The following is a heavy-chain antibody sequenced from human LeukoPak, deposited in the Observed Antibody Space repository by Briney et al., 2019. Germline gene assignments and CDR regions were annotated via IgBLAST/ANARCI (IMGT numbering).Heavy chain of an antibody. V-gene: IGHV3-30*06. J-gene: IGHJ4*02. CDR3: VRDSSGYSLTALFDY. CDR1: GFTFSKHG. CDR2: ISYDGSNK. D-gene: IGHD3-22*01. Sequence: GGSLRLSCAASGFTFSKHGMHWVRQAPGKGLEWVAVISYDGSNKYYADSVKGRFTISRDNSKNTLYLQMNSLRAEDKAVYYCVRDSSGYSLTALFDYWGQGTLVTVSS.